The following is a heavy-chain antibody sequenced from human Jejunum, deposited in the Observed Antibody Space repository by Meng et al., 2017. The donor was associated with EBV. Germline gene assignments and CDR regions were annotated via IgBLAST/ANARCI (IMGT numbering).Heavy chain of an antibody. D-gene: IGHD5-12*01. CDR2: MYYTGKA. V-gene: IGHV4-61*01. CDR1: GDSVSGYNY. CDR3: ARGRGYDYGDS. Sequence: HLQESGPGLLKPSESLSLTCSVSGDSVSGYNYWTWIRQPPGKGLEWIGNMYYTGKAIYKPSLQSRVTISVDTSKNQFSLRVTSVTAADTAIYYCARGRGYDYGDSWGQGTLVTVSS. J-gene: IGHJ5*02.